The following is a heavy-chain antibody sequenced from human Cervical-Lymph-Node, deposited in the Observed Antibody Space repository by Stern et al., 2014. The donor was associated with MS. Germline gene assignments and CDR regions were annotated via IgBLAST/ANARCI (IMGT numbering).Heavy chain of an antibody. J-gene: IGHJ4*02. Sequence: EVQLLESGGGLVQPGGSLRLSCVASGFTFSSYSMNWVRQAPGKGLEWVSYISGSGDSIYYADSVKGRFTISRDNARNSLYLQMNSLRVEDTAVYYCARSTLSGSYLGSFVYWGQGTLVTVSS. D-gene: IGHD1-26*01. CDR1: GFTFSSYS. CDR3: ARSTLSGSYLGSFVY. CDR2: ISGSGDSI. V-gene: IGHV3-48*01.